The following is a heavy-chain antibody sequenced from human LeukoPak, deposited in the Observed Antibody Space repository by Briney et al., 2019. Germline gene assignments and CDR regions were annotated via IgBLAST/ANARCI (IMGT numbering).Heavy chain of an antibody. Sequence: SQTLSLTCAISGDSVSSNSAAWNWIRQSPSRGLEWLGRTYYRSKWSNNYAVSVKSRITINSDTSKNQFALHLNSVTPEDTAVYYCARDPYGGNSNDYWGQGTLVTVSS. CDR1: GDSVSSNSAA. D-gene: IGHD4-23*01. J-gene: IGHJ4*02. CDR2: TYYRSKWSN. CDR3: ARDPYGGNSNDY. V-gene: IGHV6-1*01.